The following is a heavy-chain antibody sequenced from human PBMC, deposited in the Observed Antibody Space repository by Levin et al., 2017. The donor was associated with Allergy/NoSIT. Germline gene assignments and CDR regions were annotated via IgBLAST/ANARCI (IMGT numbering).Heavy chain of an antibody. CDR2: ISYDGSTT. CDR3: ARADSSAYPDY. CDR1: GFTFSSYA. J-gene: IGHJ4*02. D-gene: IGHD3-22*01. Sequence: TGGSLRLSCAASGFTFSSYAMHWFRQAPGKGLEWVAVISYDGSTTYYADSVKGRFTISRDNSKNTLYVQMNSLRPEDTAVIYCARADSSAYPDYWGQGTLVTVSS. V-gene: IGHV3-30-3*01.